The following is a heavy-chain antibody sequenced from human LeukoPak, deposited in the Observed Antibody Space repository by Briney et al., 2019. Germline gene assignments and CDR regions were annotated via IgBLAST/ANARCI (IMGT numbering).Heavy chain of an antibody. V-gene: IGHV3-74*01. CDR1: RFTFSTYW. CDR2: INSDGSST. J-gene: IGHJ4*02. CDR3: AKYIVGASDYFDY. Sequence: GGSLRLSCAASRFTFSTYWMHWVRQAPGKGLVWVSRINSDGSSTGYADSVKGRFTISRDNAKNTLYLQMNSLRVEDTAVYYCAKYIVGASDYFDYWGQGTLVTVSS. D-gene: IGHD1-26*01.